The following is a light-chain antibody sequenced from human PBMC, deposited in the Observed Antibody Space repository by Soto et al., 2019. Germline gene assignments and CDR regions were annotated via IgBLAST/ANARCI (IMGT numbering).Light chain of an antibody. CDR2: EVV. CDR1: TNEICVYDF. CDR3: KSYAGSNTDV. V-gene: IGLV2-8*01. J-gene: IGLJ1*01. Sequence: QSALTQPPSASGSPGPSVTISCTGTTNEICVYDFVSWYQHHPGKAPRLIIYEVVQRPSGVPDRFSGSKSGNTASLTVSWLQASDDAYYFCKSYAGSNTDVVGSGTKLTVL.